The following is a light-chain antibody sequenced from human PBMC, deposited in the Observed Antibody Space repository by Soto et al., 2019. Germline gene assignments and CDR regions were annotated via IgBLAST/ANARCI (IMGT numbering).Light chain of an antibody. J-gene: IGKJ1*01. CDR2: GAS. V-gene: IGKV3-15*01. CDR1: QSVSGN. CDR3: QQYNNWPRT. Sequence: VLTQYPGTLSLSPGERATLSCRASQSVSGNLAWYQQKPGQAPRLLIYGASTRATGIPARFSGSGSGTEFTLTISSLQSEDFAVYYCQQYNNWPRTFGQGTKVAIK.